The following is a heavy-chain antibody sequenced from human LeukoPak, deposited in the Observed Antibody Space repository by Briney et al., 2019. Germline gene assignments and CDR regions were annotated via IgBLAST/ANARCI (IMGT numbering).Heavy chain of an antibody. CDR2: IYYSGTT. D-gene: IGHD2-21*01. CDR1: GGSISSHY. V-gene: IGHV4-59*11. Sequence: SETLSLTCTVSGGSISSHYWSWIRQPPGKGLEWMGYIYYSGTTSYTPSLKSRVTISVDTSKNQFSLNLDPVTAADTVVYYCARESSVVVGFMDVWGKGTTVTVSS. CDR3: ARESSVVVGFMDV. J-gene: IGHJ6*03.